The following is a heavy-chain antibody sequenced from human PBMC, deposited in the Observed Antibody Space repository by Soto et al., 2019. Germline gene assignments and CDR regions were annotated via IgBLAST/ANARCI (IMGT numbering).Heavy chain of an antibody. CDR1: VYSFTTYR. J-gene: IGHJ4*02. Sequence: PGYFLKSSWNGSVYSFTTYRTGWGREMPGKGLEWMGIIYHVDSDTRYSPSFTGQVTISADKSISTAYLQWSSLRASDTAMYYCAPHTKYTSSPRYFDYWGQGTLVTISS. V-gene: IGHV5-51*01. D-gene: IGHD6-6*01. CDR3: APHTKYTSSPRYFDY. CDR2: IYHVDSDT.